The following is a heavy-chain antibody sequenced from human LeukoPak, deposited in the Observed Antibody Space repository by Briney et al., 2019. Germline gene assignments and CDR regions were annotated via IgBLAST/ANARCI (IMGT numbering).Heavy chain of an antibody. V-gene: IGHV4-34*01. D-gene: IGHD6-13*01. J-gene: IGHJ5*02. CDR3: ARVGGYSSSWYRIHENWFDP. CDR1: GGSFSGYY. CDR2: INHSGST. Sequence: PSETLSLTCAVYGGSFSGYYWSWIRQPPGKGLEWIGEINHSGSTNYNPSLKSRVTISVDTSKTQFSLKLSSVTAADTAVYYCARVGGYSSSWYRIHENWFDPWGQGTLVTVSS.